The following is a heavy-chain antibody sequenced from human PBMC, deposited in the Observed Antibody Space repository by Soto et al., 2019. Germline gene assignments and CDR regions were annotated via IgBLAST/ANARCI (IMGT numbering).Heavy chain of an antibody. D-gene: IGHD6-13*01. CDR1: GYSFTSYW. CDR2: MDPSDSYS. Sequence: EVQLVQSGAEVKKPGESLRISCKGSGYSFTSYWISWVRQTPGKGLEWMGRMDPSDSYSKYSHSFKGNVTISADKSISTAYLQWRRLKASDTGIYCCAIFAMAAAGSRVYYFDYWGQGTLVTVSS. CDR3: AIFAMAAAGSRVYYFDY. V-gene: IGHV5-10-1*03. J-gene: IGHJ4*02.